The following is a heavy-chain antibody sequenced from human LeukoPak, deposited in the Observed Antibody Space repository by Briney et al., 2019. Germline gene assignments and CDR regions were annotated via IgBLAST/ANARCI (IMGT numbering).Heavy chain of an antibody. CDR2: IYYSGST. D-gene: IGHD3-10*01. V-gene: IGHV4-39*07. Sequence: SETLSLTCTVSGGSISSSYSYWGWIRQPPGKRLEWIGNIYYSGSTYYNPSLKSRVTISVDTSKNHFSLKLNSVTAADTAVYYCAKPSNYYGSATDAFDFWGQGTMVTVSS. CDR3: AKPSNYYGSATDAFDF. CDR1: GGSISSSYSY. J-gene: IGHJ3*01.